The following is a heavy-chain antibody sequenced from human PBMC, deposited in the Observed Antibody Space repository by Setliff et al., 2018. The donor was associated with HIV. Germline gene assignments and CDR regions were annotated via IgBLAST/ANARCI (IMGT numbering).Heavy chain of an antibody. V-gene: IGHV1-69*16. CDR3: ARDGGGPGDYYYYYMDV. CDR1: GGTFNTYT. D-gene: IGHD3-16*01. Sequence: SVKVSCKASGGTFNTYTITWVRQAPGQGLEWMGGIIPFTGTTNYAQKFQGRVTITTDESRSIVYMEVSSLRSEDTAVYYCARDGGGPGDYYYYYMDVWAKGTTVTVSS. J-gene: IGHJ6*03. CDR2: IIPFTGTT.